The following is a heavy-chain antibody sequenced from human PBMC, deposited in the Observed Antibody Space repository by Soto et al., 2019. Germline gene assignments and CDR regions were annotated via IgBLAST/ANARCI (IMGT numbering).Heavy chain of an antibody. Sequence: ASVKVSCKVSGYTLTELSMHWVRQAPGKGLEWMGGFDPEDGETIYAQKFQGRVTMTEDTSTDTAYMELSSLRSEDTAVYYCATPQPLTIAAAGFFDYWGQGTRVTVPS. J-gene: IGHJ4*02. CDR1: GYTLTELS. CDR3: ATPQPLTIAAAGFFDY. D-gene: IGHD6-13*01. V-gene: IGHV1-24*01. CDR2: FDPEDGET.